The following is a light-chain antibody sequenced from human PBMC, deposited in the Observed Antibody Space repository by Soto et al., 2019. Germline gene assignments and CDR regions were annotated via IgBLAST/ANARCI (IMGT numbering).Light chain of an antibody. Sequence: SVLTQSPGTLSLXLXEXXTXSXRASQXVSSGYLAWYQQKPGQAPRLLIYGATSRAAGIPDRFSGSGSGTDFTLTISRLEPEDFAVYYCQQYDSSPRTFGQGTKLEIK. CDR2: GAT. J-gene: IGKJ2*01. V-gene: IGKV3-20*01. CDR3: QQYDSSPRT. CDR1: QXVSSGY.